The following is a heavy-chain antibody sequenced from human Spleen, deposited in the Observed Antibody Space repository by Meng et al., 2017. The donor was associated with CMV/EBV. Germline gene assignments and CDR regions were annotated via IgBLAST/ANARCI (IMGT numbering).Heavy chain of an antibody. J-gene: IGHJ4*02. CDR3: ARVTPLLRSTESYFDF. V-gene: IGHV3-23*01. Sequence: GESLKISCAASGFTFSSYAMSWVRQAPGKGLEWVSTISGSGGSTYYADSVKGRFTISRDNAKNSLYLQMDSLRAEDTAVYYCARVTPLLRSTESYFDFWGQGTLVTVSS. CDR1: GFTFSSYA. CDR2: ISGSGGST. D-gene: IGHD2-2*01.